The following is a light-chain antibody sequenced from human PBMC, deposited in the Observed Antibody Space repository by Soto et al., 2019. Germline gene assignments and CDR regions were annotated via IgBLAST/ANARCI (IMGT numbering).Light chain of an antibody. CDR3: QQTET. V-gene: IGKV1-39*01. CDR1: QAIHSY. Sequence: DIQMTQSPSSLSASVGDRVTITCRASQAIHSYLNWYQQKPGKAPNLLIFATSTLQSGVPSRFSGSGSRTDFTLTISSLQPEDFATYYCQQTETFGPGTKVDIK. CDR2: ATS. J-gene: IGKJ3*01.